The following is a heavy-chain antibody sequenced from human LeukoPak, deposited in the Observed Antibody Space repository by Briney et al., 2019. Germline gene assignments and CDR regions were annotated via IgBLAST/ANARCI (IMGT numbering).Heavy chain of an antibody. CDR2: IRGDGVTT. CDR1: GFTFSSHG. CDR3: ARGGLVPFDY. Sequence: GGSLRLSCAASGFTFSSHGMNWVRQAPGKGLEWVSGIRGDGVTTYYADSVKGRFTISRDNSKNTLYLQMNSLRAEDTAVYYCARGGLVPFDYWGQGTLVTVSS. V-gene: IGHV3-23*01. J-gene: IGHJ4*02. D-gene: IGHD3/OR15-3a*01.